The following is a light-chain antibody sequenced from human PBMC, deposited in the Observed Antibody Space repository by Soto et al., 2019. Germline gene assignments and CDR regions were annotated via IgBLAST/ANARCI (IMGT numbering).Light chain of an antibody. J-gene: IGKJ1*01. CDR1: QSVTTN. CDR3: QQYNGWPT. V-gene: IGKV3-15*01. CDR2: GAS. Sequence: EIVMAQSPATLSVSPGERATLSCRASQSVTTNLAWYQQKPGQAPRLLIFGASTRAIGIPATFTGSGSGTDFTLTISRLQSEDFAVYYCQQYNGWPTFGQGTKVDIK.